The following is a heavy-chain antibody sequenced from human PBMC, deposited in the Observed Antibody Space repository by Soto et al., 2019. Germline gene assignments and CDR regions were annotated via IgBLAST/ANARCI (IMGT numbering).Heavy chain of an antibody. Sequence: QVQLVQSGSEVKKPGASVKVSCKASGYTFTGYYMHWVRQAPGQGLEWMGWINPNSGGTNYAQKFQGRVTMTRDTSISTAYMELSRLRSDDTAVHYCARPGRKVRDQNYYYYGMDVWGHGTTVTVSS. J-gene: IGHJ6*02. V-gene: IGHV1-2*02. CDR3: ARPGRKVRDQNYYYYGMDV. CDR2: INPNSGGT. CDR1: GYTFTGYY. D-gene: IGHD3-10*01.